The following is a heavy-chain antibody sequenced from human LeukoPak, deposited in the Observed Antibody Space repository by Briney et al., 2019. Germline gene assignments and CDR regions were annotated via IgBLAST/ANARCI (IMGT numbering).Heavy chain of an antibody. D-gene: IGHD3-10*01. CDR1: GFTFSDYY. CDR2: ISNSGSTI. J-gene: IGHJ4*02. CDR3: ASTYYYGSGSYYNPPSD. Sequence: PGGSLRLSCAASGFTFSDYYMSWIRQAPGKGLEWVSYISNSGSTIYYADSVKGRFTISGDNAKNSLYLQMNSLRAEDTAVYYCASTYYYGSGSYYNPPSDWGQGTLVTVSS. V-gene: IGHV3-11*01.